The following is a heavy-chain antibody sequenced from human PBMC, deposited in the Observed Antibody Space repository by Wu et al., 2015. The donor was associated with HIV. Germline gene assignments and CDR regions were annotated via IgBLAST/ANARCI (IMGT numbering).Heavy chain of an antibody. CDR1: GGTFSNYA. CDR3: DEKVSDRGXXRDNYDFEWEVLRLRYSDV. D-gene: IGHD3-3*01. J-gene: IGHJ6*03. CDR2: IIPIFGTT. Sequence: QVQLVQSGAEVKKPGSSVKVSCKASGGTFSNYAVSWVRQAPGQGLEWMGGIIPIFGTTSYAQKFQDRLIITADESTSTAYMELSSLTSEDTAVYFCDEKVSDRGXXRDNYDFEWEVLRLRYSDVWA. V-gene: IGHV1-69*12.